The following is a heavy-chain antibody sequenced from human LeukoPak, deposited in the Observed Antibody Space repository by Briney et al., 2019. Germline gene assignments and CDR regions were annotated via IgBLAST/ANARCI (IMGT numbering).Heavy chain of an antibody. CDR3: ARDGAMGHFDY. D-gene: IGHD4/OR15-4a*01. Sequence: GGSLRLSCAASGFTFSSYSMNWVRQAPGKGLEWVSSISSSSSYIYYADSVKGRFTISRDNAKNSLYLQMNSLRAEDTAVYYCARDGAMGHFDYWAREPWSPSPQ. V-gene: IGHV3-21*01. CDR1: GFTFSSYS. CDR2: ISSSSSYI. J-gene: IGHJ4*02.